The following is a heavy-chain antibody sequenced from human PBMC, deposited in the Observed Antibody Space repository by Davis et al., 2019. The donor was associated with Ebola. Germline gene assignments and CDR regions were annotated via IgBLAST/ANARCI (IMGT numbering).Heavy chain of an antibody. CDR2: ISTSGTT. CDR3: AREGLNSQWRGLDV. V-gene: IGHV4-4*07. J-gene: IGHJ6*02. Sequence: PSETLSLTCTVSGDSISYYFWTWIRQSAGKGLEWIGRISTSGTTNQNPSLKSRVTMSMDTSKKSFSLSLTSVTAADTAIYYCAREGLNSQWRGLDVWGQGTTVTVSS. D-gene: IGHD4-23*01. CDR1: GDSISYYF.